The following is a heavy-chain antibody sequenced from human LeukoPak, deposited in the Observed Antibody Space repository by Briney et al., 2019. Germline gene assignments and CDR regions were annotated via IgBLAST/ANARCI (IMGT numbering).Heavy chain of an antibody. J-gene: IGHJ5*02. CDR2: INHSGSS. Sequence: SETLSLTCAVDGGSFSGYYWSWIRQPPGKGLEWIGEINHSGSSNGNPSLKSRVTISVDTSKNQFSLKVSSVTAADTAVYYCARGPPRMKNWFDPWGQGTLVTVSS. V-gene: IGHV4-34*01. D-gene: IGHD2-8*01. CDR1: GGSFSGYY. CDR3: ARGPPRMKNWFDP.